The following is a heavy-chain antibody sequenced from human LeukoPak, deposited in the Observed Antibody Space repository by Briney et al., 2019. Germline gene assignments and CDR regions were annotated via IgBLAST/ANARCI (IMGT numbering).Heavy chain of an antibody. D-gene: IGHD2-2*01. CDR2: ISSSGSTI. Sequence: PGGSLRLSCAASGFTFSSYSMNRVRQAPGKGLEWVSYISSSGSTIYYADSVKGRFTISRDNAKNSLYLQMNSLRAEDTAVYYCARDPPYCSSTSCYPDYWGQGTLVTVSS. J-gene: IGHJ4*02. CDR1: GFTFSSYS. CDR3: ARDPPYCSSTSCYPDY. V-gene: IGHV3-48*01.